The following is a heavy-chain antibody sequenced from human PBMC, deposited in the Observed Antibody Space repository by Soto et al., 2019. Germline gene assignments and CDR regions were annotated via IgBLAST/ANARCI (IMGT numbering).Heavy chain of an antibody. Sequence: ASVNVSCKASGYTFSSYYIHWVRQAPGQGLEWMGVISPSGGATSYAQRFQGRVTMARETSTSTVYMELSSLRSEDTAVYYCARDQTVTTHYYYALDVWGQGTTVTVSS. J-gene: IGHJ6*02. D-gene: IGHD4-17*01. CDR3: ARDQTVTTHYYYALDV. V-gene: IGHV1-46*01. CDR1: GYTFSSYY. CDR2: ISPSGGAT.